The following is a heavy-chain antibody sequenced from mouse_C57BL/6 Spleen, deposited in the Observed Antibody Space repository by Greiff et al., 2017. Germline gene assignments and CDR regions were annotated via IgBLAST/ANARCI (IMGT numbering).Heavy chain of an antibody. CDR3: ARRASTLVATDFDY. CDR1: GYTFTGYW. CDR2: ILPGSGST. Sequence: VKLQESGAELMKPGASVKLSCKATGYTFTGYWIEWVKQRPGHGLEWIGEILPGSGSTKYNGKFKGKATFTAETSSNTAYMQLISLTTEDSAIYYCARRASTLVATDFDYWGQGTTLTVSS. D-gene: IGHD1-1*01. V-gene: IGHV1-9*01. J-gene: IGHJ2*01.